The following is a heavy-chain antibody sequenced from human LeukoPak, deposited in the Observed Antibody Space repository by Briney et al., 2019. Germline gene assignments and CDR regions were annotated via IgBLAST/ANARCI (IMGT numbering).Heavy chain of an antibody. D-gene: IGHD3-10*01. V-gene: IGHV3-66*01. CDR2: IYSGGST. CDR3: AIDILGLNGGY. CDR1: GFTISSNY. Sequence: GGSLRLSCAASGFTISSNYMSWVRKAPGKGQEWVSVIYSGGSTYYADSVKGIFTISRDNSKNTLYLQMNSLRAEDTAVYYWAIDILGLNGGYWGQGTLVTVSS. J-gene: IGHJ4*02.